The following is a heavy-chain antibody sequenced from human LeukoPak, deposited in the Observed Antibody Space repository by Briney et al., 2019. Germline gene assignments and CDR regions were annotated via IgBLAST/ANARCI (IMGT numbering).Heavy chain of an antibody. CDR2: ISDFGSDT. Sequence: GTLRLSCVVSQFSFSTNAMSWVLQAPGQGLVWFSSISDFGSDTHYADPVKGRFTISRYNSKSTLFLQMDDLSAEDTAVYYCALMFTGAFDFWGQGTMVTVSS. V-gene: IGHV3-23*01. J-gene: IGHJ3*01. CDR3: ALMFTGAFDF. CDR1: QFSFSTNA. D-gene: IGHD3-16*01.